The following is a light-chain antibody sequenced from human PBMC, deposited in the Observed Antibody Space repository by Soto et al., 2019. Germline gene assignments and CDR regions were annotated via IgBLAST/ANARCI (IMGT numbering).Light chain of an antibody. J-gene: IGKJ1*01. CDR2: DAS. CDR1: QRIISW. Sequence: DIQMTQSPSTLFPSVGDRFTIPGRAGQRIISWLAWYQQKPGKAPKLLIYDASSLESGVPSRFSGSGSGTEFTLTISSLQPDDFATYYCQQYNSYSPWTFGQGTKVEIK. CDR3: QQYNSYSPWT. V-gene: IGKV1-5*01.